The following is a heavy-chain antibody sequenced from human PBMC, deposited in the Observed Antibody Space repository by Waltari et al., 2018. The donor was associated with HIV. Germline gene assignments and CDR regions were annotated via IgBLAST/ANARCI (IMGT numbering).Heavy chain of an antibody. Sequence: EVHLVDSGGGLVKPGESLRISCAAAGFTFSGSPLKWVRQAPGKGLEWVSAISRTSSYIYYADSVKGRFTISRDNAKNSVYLQMNSLRVEDTAVYYCARDERRCNSGDCYPSDYWGQGTLVTVSS. V-gene: IGHV3-21*01. CDR1: GFTFSGSP. J-gene: IGHJ4*02. CDR2: ISRTSSYI. D-gene: IGHD2-21*02. CDR3: ARDERRCNSGDCYPSDY.